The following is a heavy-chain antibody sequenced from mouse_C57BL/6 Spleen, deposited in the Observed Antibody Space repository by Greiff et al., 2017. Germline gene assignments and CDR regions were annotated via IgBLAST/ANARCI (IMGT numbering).Heavy chain of an antibody. Sequence: VQLQQPGAELVRPGSSVKLSCKASGYTFTSYWMHWVKQRPIQGLEWIGNIDPSDSETHYNQQFKDKATLTVDKSSSTAYMQLSSLTSEDSAVYYCARGATVVATRAMDYWGQGTSVTVSS. D-gene: IGHD1-1*01. CDR3: ARGATVVATRAMDY. V-gene: IGHV1-52*01. J-gene: IGHJ4*01. CDR1: GYTFTSYW. CDR2: IDPSDSET.